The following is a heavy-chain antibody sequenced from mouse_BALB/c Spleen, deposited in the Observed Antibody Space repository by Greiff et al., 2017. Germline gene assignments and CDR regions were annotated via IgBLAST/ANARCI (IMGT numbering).Heavy chain of an antibody. V-gene: IGHV5-4*02. D-gene: IGHD1-2*01. CDR1: GFTFSDYY. Sequence: EVQLVESGGGLVKPGGSLKLSCAASGFTFSDYYMYWVRQTPEKRLEWVATISDGGSYTYYPDSVKGRFTISRDNAKNNLYLQMSSLKSEDTAMYYCTAKDAMDYWGQGTSVTVSS. CDR2: ISDGGSYT. J-gene: IGHJ4*01. CDR3: TAKDAMDY.